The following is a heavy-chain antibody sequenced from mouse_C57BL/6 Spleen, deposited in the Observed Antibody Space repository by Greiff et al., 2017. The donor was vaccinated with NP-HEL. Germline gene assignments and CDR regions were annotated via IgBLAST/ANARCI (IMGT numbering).Heavy chain of an antibody. Sequence: QVQLQQPGAELVKPGASVKLSCKASGYTFTSYWMQWVKQRPGQGLEWIGEIDPSDSYTNYNQKFKGKATLTVDTSSSTAYMQLSSLTSEDSAVYYCASYERGAYWGQWTLVTVSA. CDR1: GYTFTSYW. J-gene: IGHJ3*01. CDR3: ASYERGAY. D-gene: IGHD2-3*01. CDR2: IDPSDSYT. V-gene: IGHV1-50*01.